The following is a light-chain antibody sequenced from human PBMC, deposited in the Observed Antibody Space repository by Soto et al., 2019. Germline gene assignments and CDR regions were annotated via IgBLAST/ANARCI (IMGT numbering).Light chain of an antibody. CDR1: SSNIGAGYD. CDR2: ANN. CDR3: QSYDSSLSGARV. Sequence: QSVLTQPPSVSGAPGQRVTISCSGSSSNIGAGYDEHWYQQLPGTAPKLLISANNIRPSGVPDRCSGSKSGTSASLAITGLQAEDEADYYCQSYDSSLSGARVFGGGTKVTVL. V-gene: IGLV1-40*01. J-gene: IGLJ3*02.